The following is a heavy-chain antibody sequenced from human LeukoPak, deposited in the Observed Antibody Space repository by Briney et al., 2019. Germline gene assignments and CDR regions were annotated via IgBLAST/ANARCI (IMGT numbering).Heavy chain of an antibody. Sequence: SETLSLTCTVSGGSISISTYYWGWIRQPPGNGLEWIGSIYYSGRTYYNPSLKSRVTISVDTSKNQFSLKLSSVTAADTAVYYCARELGYCSVGRCPLDHDAFDIWGQGTMVTVSS. J-gene: IGHJ3*02. D-gene: IGHD2-15*01. CDR3: ARELGYCSVGRCPLDHDAFDI. V-gene: IGHV4-39*07. CDR2: IYYSGRT. CDR1: GGSISISTYY.